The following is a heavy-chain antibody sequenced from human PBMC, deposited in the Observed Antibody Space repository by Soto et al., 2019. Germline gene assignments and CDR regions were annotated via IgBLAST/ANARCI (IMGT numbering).Heavy chain of an antibody. CDR3: AITGTTTDAFDI. J-gene: IGHJ3*02. CDR2: ISGSGGST. Sequence: GGSLRLSCASSGFTFSNYAMNWVRQAPGKGLEWVSAISGSGGSTYYADSVKGRFTISRDNSKNTLYLQMNSLRAEDTAVYYCAITGTTTDAFDIWGQGTMVTVSS. CDR1: GFTFSNYA. D-gene: IGHD1-7*01. V-gene: IGHV3-23*01.